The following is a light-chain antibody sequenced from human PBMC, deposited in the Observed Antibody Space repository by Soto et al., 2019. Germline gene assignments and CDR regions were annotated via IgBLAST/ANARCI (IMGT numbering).Light chain of an antibody. CDR3: QQRSNWPRFT. V-gene: IGKV3-11*01. Sequence: EIVLTQSPATLSLSPGERATLSCRASQSVSSYLAWYQQKPGQAPRLLIYDASNRATGIPARFSGSGSGTDFTLTISSLEPEDFAVYYGQQRSNWPRFTFGPGTKVDI. CDR1: QSVSSY. CDR2: DAS. J-gene: IGKJ3*01.